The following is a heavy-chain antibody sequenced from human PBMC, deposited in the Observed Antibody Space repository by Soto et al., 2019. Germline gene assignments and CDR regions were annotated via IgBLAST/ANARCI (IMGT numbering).Heavy chain of an antibody. CDR1: SGSLSGYY. J-gene: IGHJ6*03. CDR2: IFYTGST. CDR3: ARHNDFRSGRHFYTDD. D-gene: IGHD3-3*01. V-gene: IGHV4-59*08. Sequence: QVQLQESGPGLVKPSETLTLTCNVSSGSLSGYYWSWIRQPPGKGLEWIGYIFYTGSTLYNPSLKSRFTMSIDTSENHVSLNLASVTASDTAIYYCARHNDFRSGRHFYTDDWAKGTTGTVAS.